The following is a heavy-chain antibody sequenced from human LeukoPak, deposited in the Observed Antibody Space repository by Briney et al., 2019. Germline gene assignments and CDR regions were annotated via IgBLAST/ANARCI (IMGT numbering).Heavy chain of an antibody. J-gene: IGHJ4*02. V-gene: IGHV3-23*01. CDR1: GFTFSSYA. D-gene: IGHD6-6*01. CDR2: ISGSGGST. CDR3: WAMSSSSFRSKYYFDY. Sequence: PGGSLRLSCAASGFTFSSYAMSWVRQAPGKGLEWVSAISGSGGSTYYADSVKGRFTIPRDNSKNTLYLQMNSLRAEDTAVYYCWAMSSSSFRSKYYFDYWGQGTLVTVSS.